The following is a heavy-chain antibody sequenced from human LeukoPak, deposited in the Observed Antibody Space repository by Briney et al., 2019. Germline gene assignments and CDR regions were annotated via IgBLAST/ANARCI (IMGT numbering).Heavy chain of an antibody. CDR2: ISSTSTNI. J-gene: IGHJ4*02. V-gene: IGHV3-21*01. CDR1: GFTFSTSN. Sequence: PGGSLRFSCAASGFTFSTSNTSWVRQAPGKGLQWVSSISSTSTNIYSADSVKGRFTNSRDNAKNSLYLQMNGPRAEDSAVYYCANTDYLGYWGQGTLVTVSS. CDR3: ANTDYLGY.